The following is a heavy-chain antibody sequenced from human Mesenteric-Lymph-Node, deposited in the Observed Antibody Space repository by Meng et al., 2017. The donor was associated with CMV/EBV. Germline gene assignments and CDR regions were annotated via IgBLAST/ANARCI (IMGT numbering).Heavy chain of an antibody. CDR1: GFTFNNFG. CDR2: IRHDGSNT. V-gene: IGHV3-30*02. D-gene: IGHD3-9*01. CDR3: AKDPHPYYNILTGYYPAYFHH. Sequence: GESLKISCAASGFTFNNFGIHWVRQAPGEGLEWVAFIRHDGSNTVYAESVKGRFIISRDNSKSTLYLQMNSLRAEDTAVYYCAKDPHPYYNILTGYYPAYFHHWGQGTLVTVSS. J-gene: IGHJ1*01.